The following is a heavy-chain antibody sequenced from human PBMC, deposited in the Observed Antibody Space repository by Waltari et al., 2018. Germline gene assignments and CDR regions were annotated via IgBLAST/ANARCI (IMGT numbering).Heavy chain of an antibody. D-gene: IGHD1-1*01. Sequence: EVQLVESGGGLVQPGGSLRLAWGKSGFPLSSNWMTWGRQAPGKGLEWVANIKEDGTEKYYVDSVKGRFTISRDIAENSLYLQMDSLRAEDTAVYYCVRNLKTTLWDWGQGTLVTVSS. V-gene: IGHV3-7*01. J-gene: IGHJ4*02. CDR1: GFPLSSNW. CDR2: IKEDGTEK. CDR3: VRNLKTTLWD.